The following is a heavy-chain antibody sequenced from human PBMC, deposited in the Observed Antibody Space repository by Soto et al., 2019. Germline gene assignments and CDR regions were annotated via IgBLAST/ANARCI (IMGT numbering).Heavy chain of an antibody. CDR2: IYPGDSDT. J-gene: IGHJ4*02. CDR1: GYSFTSYW. CDR3: ARLPIVVVTANLGAFDY. Sequence: GESLKISCKGSGYSFTSYWIGWVRQMPGKGLEWMGIIYPGDSDTRYSPSFQGQVTTSADKSISTAYLQWSSLKASDTAMYYCARLPIVVVTANLGAFDYWGQGTLVTVSS. V-gene: IGHV5-51*01. D-gene: IGHD2-21*02.